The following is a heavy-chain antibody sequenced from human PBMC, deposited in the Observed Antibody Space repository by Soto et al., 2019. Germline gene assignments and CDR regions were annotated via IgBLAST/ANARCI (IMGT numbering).Heavy chain of an antibody. J-gene: IGHJ3*02. V-gene: IGHV3-53*01. Sequence: PXVSLRLSSAASGFTVSTNYISWVRQAPGKGLEWVSIIYSGVKTYYADSVKGRFVISSDNSKNTLYLQMNSLRVEDTAVYYCARMASLREWLVNAFDMCGQGTTVTVSS. D-gene: IGHD6-19*01. CDR1: GFTVSTNY. CDR3: ARMASLREWLVNAFDM. CDR2: IYSGVKT.